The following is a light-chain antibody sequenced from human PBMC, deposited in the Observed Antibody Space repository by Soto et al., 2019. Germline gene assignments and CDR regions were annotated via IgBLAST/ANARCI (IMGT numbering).Light chain of an antibody. Sequence: DIQMTQSPSSLSASVGDRVTITCRAIQGISIYLAWYQQKPGKVPKLLIYAASTLQSGVPSRFSGTGSGTVFTLTISSLQPEDVATYYCQKHNSAPLTFGGGTKVEIK. CDR3: QKHNSAPLT. J-gene: IGKJ4*01. V-gene: IGKV1-27*01. CDR2: AAS. CDR1: QGISIY.